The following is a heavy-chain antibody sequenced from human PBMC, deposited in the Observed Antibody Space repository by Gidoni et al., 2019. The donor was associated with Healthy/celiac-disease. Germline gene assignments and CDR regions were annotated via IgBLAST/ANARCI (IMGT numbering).Heavy chain of an antibody. V-gene: IGHV3-7*01. CDR1: GFTSGSYW. J-gene: IGHJ4*02. CDR2: IKQDGSDK. Sequence: EVQLVESGGGLVQPGGSLRLSCAASGFTSGSYWMSWVRQAPGKGLEWLANIKQDGSDKNYGDSVKGRLTIARDNAKNSLYLQMNSRRAEDTAVYYCARGGGNFDYWGQGTLVTVSS. D-gene: IGHD3-16*01. CDR3: ARGGGNFDY.